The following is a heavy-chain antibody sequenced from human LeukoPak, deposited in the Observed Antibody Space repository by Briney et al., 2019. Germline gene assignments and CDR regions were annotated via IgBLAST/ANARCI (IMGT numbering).Heavy chain of an antibody. D-gene: IGHD3-22*01. V-gene: IGHV4-4*02. CDR2: IYHSGST. CDR1: GGSISSSNW. Sequence: PSETLSLTCAVSGGSISSSNWWSWVRQPPGKGLEWIGEIYHSGSTNYNPSLKSRVTISVDKSKNQFSLKLSSVTAADTAVYYCAMGTRYYYDSSGRFDYWGQGTLVTVSS. J-gene: IGHJ4*02. CDR3: AMGTRYYYDSSGRFDY.